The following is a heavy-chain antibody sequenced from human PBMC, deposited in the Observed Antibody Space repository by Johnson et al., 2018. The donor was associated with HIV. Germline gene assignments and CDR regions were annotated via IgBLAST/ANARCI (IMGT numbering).Heavy chain of an antibody. CDR2: ISYDGSNK. Sequence: QMQLVESGGGVVQPGGSLRLSCAASGFTFSSYAMSWVRQAPGTGLQWVAVISYDGSNKYYSDSVKGRFTISRDNSKNTLYLQMTSLRDEDTAVYYCAREMGWLVLYYAVDIWGQGTMVTVSS. CDR1: GFTFSSYA. V-gene: IGHV3-30*19. CDR3: AREMGWLVLYYAVDI. D-gene: IGHD6-19*01. J-gene: IGHJ3*02.